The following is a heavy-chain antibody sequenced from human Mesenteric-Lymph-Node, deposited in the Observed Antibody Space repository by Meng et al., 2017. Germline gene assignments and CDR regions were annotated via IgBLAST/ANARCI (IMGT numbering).Heavy chain of an antibody. CDR3: AKGTVSIAAAGIEDY. J-gene: IGHJ4*02. CDR1: GFTFSSYA. D-gene: IGHD6-13*01. Sequence: GESLKISCAASGFTFSSYAMSWVRQAPGKGLEWVSAISGSGGSTYYADSVKGRFTISRDNSKNTLYLQMNSLRAEDTAVYYCAKGTVSIAAAGIEDYWGQGTLVTVSS. V-gene: IGHV3-23*01. CDR2: ISGSGGST.